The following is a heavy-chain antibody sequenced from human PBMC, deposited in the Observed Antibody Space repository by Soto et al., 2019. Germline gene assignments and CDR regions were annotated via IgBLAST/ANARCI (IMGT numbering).Heavy chain of an antibody. Sequence: QVQLVESGGGLVKPGGSLRLSCVASGFTFSDHYMTWIRQAPGKGLEWVSKISGSGTSIYYADSVKGRFTVSRDNAKNSVYLQMDSLRAEDTAVYYCASDLYYYASAYWGQGTLLTVSS. D-gene: IGHD3-10*01. V-gene: IGHV3-11*01. J-gene: IGHJ4*02. CDR3: ASDLYYYASAY. CDR2: ISGSGTSI. CDR1: GFTFSDHY.